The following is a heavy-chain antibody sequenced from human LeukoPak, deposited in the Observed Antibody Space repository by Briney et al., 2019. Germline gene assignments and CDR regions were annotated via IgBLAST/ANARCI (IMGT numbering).Heavy chain of an antibody. D-gene: IGHD1-26*01. Sequence: ESLNISCKGSGYSFTSYWVGWVRQMPGKGLEWMGIIYPGDSDTRYSPSFQGQVTISADKSISTAYLQWSSLKASDTAMYYGARRAAEWELLDRWGQGTLVTVSS. J-gene: IGHJ5*02. V-gene: IGHV5-51*01. CDR1: GYSFTSYW. CDR3: ARRAAEWELLDR. CDR2: IYPGDSDT.